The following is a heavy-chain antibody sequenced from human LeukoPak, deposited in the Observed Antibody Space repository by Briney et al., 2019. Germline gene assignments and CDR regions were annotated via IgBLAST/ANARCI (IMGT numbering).Heavy chain of an antibody. Sequence: PSETLSLTCTVSGYSISSGYYWSWIRQPPGKGLEWIGEINHSGGTNYNPPLKSRVTISVDTSKNQFSLKLSSVTAADTAVYYCARGFGDYDYVWGSYRYARSQGVFDYWGQGTLVTVSS. V-gene: IGHV4-38-2*02. CDR3: ARGFGDYDYVWGSYRYARSQGVFDY. D-gene: IGHD3-16*02. CDR2: INHSGGT. J-gene: IGHJ4*02. CDR1: GYSISSGYY.